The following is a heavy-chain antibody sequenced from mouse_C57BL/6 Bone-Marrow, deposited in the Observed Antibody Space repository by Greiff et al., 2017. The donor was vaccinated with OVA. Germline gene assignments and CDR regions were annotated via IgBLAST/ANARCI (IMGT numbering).Heavy chain of an antibody. CDR1: GFNIKDDY. Sequence: DVKLQESGAELVRPGASVKLSCTASGFNIKDDYMHWVKQRPEQGLEWIGWIDPENGDTEYASKFQGKATITADTSSNTAYLQLSSLTSEDTAVYYCTTEGYDGTDYWGQGTTLTVSS. D-gene: IGHD2-2*01. J-gene: IGHJ2*01. CDR3: TTEGYDGTDY. V-gene: IGHV14-4*01. CDR2: IDPENGDT.